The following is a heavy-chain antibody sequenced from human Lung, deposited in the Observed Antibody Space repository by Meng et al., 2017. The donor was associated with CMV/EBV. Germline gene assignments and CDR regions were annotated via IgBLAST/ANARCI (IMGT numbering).Heavy chain of an antibody. D-gene: IGHD6-19*01. CDR1: GYTCTSYS. J-gene: IGHJ4*02. CDR3: ARGNGWRFDY. Sequence: QGHLVQSGSELQKPGDSVKVSCQAAGYTCTSYSMNWVRHAPGQGLEWMGWININTGNPTYAQGFTGRFVFSLDTSVSTAYLQIDSLKADDTAVYYCARGNGWRFDYWGQGTLVTVSS. CDR2: ININTGNP. V-gene: IGHV7-4-1*01.